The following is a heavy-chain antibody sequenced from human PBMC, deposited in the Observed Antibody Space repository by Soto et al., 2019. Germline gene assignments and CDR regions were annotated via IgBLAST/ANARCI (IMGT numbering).Heavy chain of an antibody. CDR2: IIPFFKGT. D-gene: IGHD3-22*01. Sequence: QVQLVQSGAEVKKPGSWVKVSCKASGGAFSGHAISWLRQAPGQGLEWMGQIIPFFKGTKYAQKFQGRVTITADDSTSTAYMDLSSLTSEDTAVYYCARDVPLNYYDSTYSYYALDFWGQVTTVTVSS. J-gene: IGHJ6*02. CDR1: GGAFSGHA. V-gene: IGHV1-69*01. CDR3: ARDVPLNYYDSTYSYYALDF.